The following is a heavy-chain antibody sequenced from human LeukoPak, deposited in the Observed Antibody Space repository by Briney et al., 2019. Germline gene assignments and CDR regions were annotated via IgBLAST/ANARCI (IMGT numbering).Heavy chain of an antibody. CDR3: AKNGQSGFSFDP. D-gene: IGHD1-26*01. V-gene: IGHV4-34*01. Sequence: SETLSLTCAVYGEPLNGHYWSWIRQSPGKGLEWIGEGSDSGGTKFNPSLKSRATISADTSRNQFSLKLRSVTAADTAVYHCAKNGQSGFSFDPWGQGTPVTVSS. CDR1: GEPLNGHY. J-gene: IGHJ5*02. CDR2: GSDSGGT.